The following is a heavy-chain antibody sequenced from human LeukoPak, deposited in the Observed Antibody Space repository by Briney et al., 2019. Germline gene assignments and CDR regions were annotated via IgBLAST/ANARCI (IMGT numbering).Heavy chain of an antibody. V-gene: IGHV3-7*05. Sequence: PGGSLRLSCAASGFTFSSHWMSWVRQAPGKGLEWVANINQDGGEKHYVDSVKGRFTISRDNSKNTLYLQMNSLRAEDTAVYYCAKTIRITMIVVVTDAFDIWGQGTMVTVSS. CDR3: AKTIRITMIVVVTDAFDI. CDR2: INQDGGEK. D-gene: IGHD3-22*01. J-gene: IGHJ3*02. CDR1: GFTFSSHW.